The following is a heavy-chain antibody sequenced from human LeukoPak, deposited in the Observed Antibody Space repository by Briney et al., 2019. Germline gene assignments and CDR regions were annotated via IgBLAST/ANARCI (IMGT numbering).Heavy chain of an antibody. V-gene: IGHV1-69*13. J-gene: IGHJ4*02. Sequence: SVKVSCKASGGTFSTYAIRWVRQAPGQGLEWMGGIVPMFNTTNYAQKFQGRVTITADESTSTAYMELSSMRSDDTAVYYCASPPSGDGGSFEYWGQGTLVTVSS. CDR1: GGTFSTYA. CDR2: IVPMFNTT. CDR3: ASPPSGDGGSFEY. D-gene: IGHD3-10*01.